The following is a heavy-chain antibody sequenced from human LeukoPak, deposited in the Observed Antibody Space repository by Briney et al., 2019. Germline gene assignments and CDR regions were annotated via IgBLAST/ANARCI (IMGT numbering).Heavy chain of an antibody. CDR1: GYTFTSYA. Sequence: ASVTVSCEASGYTFTSYAMNWVAQAPGQGLEWMGWINTNTGNPTYAQGFTGRFVFSLDTSVSTAYLQISSLKAEDTAVYYCARERQGTIFGVVTVFDYWGQGTLVTVSS. V-gene: IGHV7-4-1*02. CDR3: ARERQGTIFGVVTVFDY. CDR2: INTNTGNP. D-gene: IGHD3-3*01. J-gene: IGHJ4*02.